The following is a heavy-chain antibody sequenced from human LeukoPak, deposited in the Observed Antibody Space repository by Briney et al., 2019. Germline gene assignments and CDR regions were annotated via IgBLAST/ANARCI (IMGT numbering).Heavy chain of an antibody. J-gene: IGHJ4*02. Sequence: SETLSLTCTVSGGPIYIYYWSWIRQPPGKGLEWIGYIHYTGSTNYSPSLKSRVTISVDTSNDRFSLRLSSLTAADTAVYFCAREDTGGLDYWGQGILVTVSP. CDR1: GGPIYIYY. D-gene: IGHD2-8*02. CDR3: AREDTGGLDY. CDR2: IHYTGST. V-gene: IGHV4-59*12.